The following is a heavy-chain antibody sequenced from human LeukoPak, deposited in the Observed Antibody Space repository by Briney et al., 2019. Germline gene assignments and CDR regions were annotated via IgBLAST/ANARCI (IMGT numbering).Heavy chain of an antibody. CDR1: GGTFSSYA. CDR2: IIPIFGTA. CDR3: ARETGIYDYFDY. J-gene: IGHJ4*02. V-gene: IGHV1-69*05. Sequence: SVKVSCKASGGTFSSYAISWVRQAPGQGLEWMGRIIPIFGTANYAQKFQGRVTITTDESTSTAYMELSSLRSEDTAVYYCARETGIYDYFDYWGQGTLVTVSS. D-gene: IGHD6-13*01.